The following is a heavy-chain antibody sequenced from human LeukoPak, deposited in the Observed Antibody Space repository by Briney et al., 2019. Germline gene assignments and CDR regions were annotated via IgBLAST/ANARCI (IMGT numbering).Heavy chain of an antibody. J-gene: IGHJ6*02. CDR1: GFIFSSYG. V-gene: IGHV3-30*18. CDR2: ISYDGSNK. D-gene: IGHD2-8*02. CDR3: AKDLTGYYYGMDV. Sequence: GGSLRLSCAASGFIFSSYGMHWVRQAPGMGLEWVAVISYDGSNKYYADSVKGRFTISRDNSKNTLYLQMNSLRAEDTAVYYCAKDLTGYYYGMDVWGQGTTVTVSS.